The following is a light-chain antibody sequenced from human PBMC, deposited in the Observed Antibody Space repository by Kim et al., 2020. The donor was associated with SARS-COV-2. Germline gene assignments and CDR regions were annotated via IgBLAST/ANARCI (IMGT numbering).Light chain of an antibody. J-gene: IGKJ1*01. CDR1: QGIDSW. CDR3: QQYRSYPWT. Sequence: DTQMTQSPSTLSASVGDRVIITCRASQGIDSWLAWYQQRPGRAPNLLIYQASILESGVPSRFGGSGSGTDFTLTISSLQPDDFATYYCQQYRSYPWTFGQGTNVDIK. CDR2: QAS. V-gene: IGKV1-5*03.